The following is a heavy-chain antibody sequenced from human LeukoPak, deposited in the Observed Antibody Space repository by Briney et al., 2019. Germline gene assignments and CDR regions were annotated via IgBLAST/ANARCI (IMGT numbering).Heavy chain of an antibody. CDR1: GYSISSGYY. CDR3: ARDSRNYYDSSGRYYFDY. V-gene: IGHV4-38-2*02. Sequence: SETPSLTCTVSGYSISSGYYWGWIRQPPGKGLEWIGSIFRSGTTYYNPSLRSRVTISVDTSKNQFSLKLSSVTAADTAVYYCARDSRNYYDSSGRYYFDYWGQGTLVTVSS. D-gene: IGHD3-22*01. J-gene: IGHJ4*02. CDR2: IFRSGTT.